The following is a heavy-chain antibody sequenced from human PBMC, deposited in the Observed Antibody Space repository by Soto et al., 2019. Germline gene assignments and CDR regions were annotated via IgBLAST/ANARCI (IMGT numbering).Heavy chain of an antibody. CDR2: ISTSSIFI. Sequence: GGSLRLSCAASGFTFSIYSMNWVRQAPGKGLEWVSSISTSSIFIYYADSVKGRFTISRDNAKNSLYLQMNSLRADDTALYFCARDPEYQLRGQCGFGIWGQGTMVTVSS. CDR3: ARDPEYQLRGQCGFGI. V-gene: IGHV3-21*01. D-gene: IGHD2-2*01. J-gene: IGHJ3*02. CDR1: GFTFSIYS.